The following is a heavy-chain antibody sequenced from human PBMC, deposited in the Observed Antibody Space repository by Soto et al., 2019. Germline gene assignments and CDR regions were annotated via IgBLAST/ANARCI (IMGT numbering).Heavy chain of an antibody. Sequence: QVQLVQSGAEVKTPGSSLKVSCKVSGSRFSNYVISWVRQAPGHGLAWLGRIIPIFNSTKYAQNFQGRLTITADKSTSTASLELSSLRSDDTAVYYCARDGRGKKAGYNGLVSLGYWGQGTLVTVSS. V-gene: IGHV1-69*06. CDR3: ARDGRGKKAGYNGLVSLGY. CDR1: GSRFSNYV. CDR2: IIPIFNST. J-gene: IGHJ4*02. D-gene: IGHD2-2*02.